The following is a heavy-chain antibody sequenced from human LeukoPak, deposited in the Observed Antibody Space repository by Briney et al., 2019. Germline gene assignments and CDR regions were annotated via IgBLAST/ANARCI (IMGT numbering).Heavy chain of an antibody. D-gene: IGHD6-13*01. CDR3: ARGAAAGDY. V-gene: IGHV4-61*02. J-gene: IGHJ4*02. CDR2: IYTSGST. Sequence: PSETLSLTCTVSGGSISSGSYYWSWIRQPAGKGLEWIGRIYTSGSTNYNPSLKSRVSISVDTSTNQFSLKLSSVTAADTAVYYCARGAAAGDYWGQGTLVTVSS. CDR1: GGSISSGSYY.